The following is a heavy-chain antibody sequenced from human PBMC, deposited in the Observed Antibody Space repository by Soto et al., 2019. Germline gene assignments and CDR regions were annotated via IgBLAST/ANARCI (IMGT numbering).Heavy chain of an antibody. J-gene: IGHJ5*02. CDR3: ARVRAAGPPGRFDP. Sequence: EVQLVESGGGLVQPGGSLRLSCAASGFTFSSYWMSWVRQAPGKGLEWVANIKQDGSEKYYVDSVKGRFTISRDNAKNSLYLQMNSLRAEDTAVYYCARVRAAGPPGRFDPWGQGTLVTVSS. D-gene: IGHD6-13*01. CDR1: GFTFSSYW. CDR2: IKQDGSEK. V-gene: IGHV3-7*01.